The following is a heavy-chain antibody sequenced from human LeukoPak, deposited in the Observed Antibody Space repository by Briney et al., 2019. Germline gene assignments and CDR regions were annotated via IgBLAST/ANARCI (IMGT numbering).Heavy chain of an antibody. D-gene: IGHD1-26*01. Sequence: SETLSLTCTVSGYSISGGYYWGWIRQPPGKGLEWIGSIHHSGSTYYNPSLKSRVTISVDTSKNQFSLKLSSVTAADTAVYYCAREPSGTLDYWGQGTLVTVSS. V-gene: IGHV4-38-2*02. CDR1: GYSISGGYY. CDR3: AREPSGTLDY. J-gene: IGHJ4*02. CDR2: IHHSGST.